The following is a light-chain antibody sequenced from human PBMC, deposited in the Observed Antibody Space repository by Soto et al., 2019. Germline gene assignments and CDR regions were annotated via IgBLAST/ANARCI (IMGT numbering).Light chain of an antibody. V-gene: IGKV1-27*01. CDR3: QKYNSAPT. CDR1: QGISNY. Sequence: DIQMTQSPSSLSASVGDRVTITCRASQGISNYLAWYQQKPGKVPKLQIYAASTLQSGVPSRFSGSGSGTDFTLTISSLQPEDVATYYCQKYNSAPTFGQGTKVEIK. J-gene: IGKJ1*01. CDR2: AAS.